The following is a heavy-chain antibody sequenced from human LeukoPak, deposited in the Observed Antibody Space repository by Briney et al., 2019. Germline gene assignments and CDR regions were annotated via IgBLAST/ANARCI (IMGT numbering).Heavy chain of an antibody. V-gene: IGHV4-59*08. CDR1: GCTFGTYH. CDR3: WGQFYKTTSPFVW. CDR2: FSYSGNT. Sequence: SEPLTLTCAVSGCTFGTYHWSWIRQPPGKGLEWIGYFSYSGNTKYNPSLERRVTVSVKSSKNHFFFKQMSVTAADTAAYYFWGQFYKTTSPFVWWGQATLVTVSS. J-gene: IGHJ4*02. D-gene: IGHD3-16*01.